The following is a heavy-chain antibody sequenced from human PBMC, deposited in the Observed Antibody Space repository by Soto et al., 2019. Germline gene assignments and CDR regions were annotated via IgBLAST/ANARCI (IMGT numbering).Heavy chain of an antibody. V-gene: IGHV3-23*01. J-gene: IGHJ4*02. CDR1: GFTFSSYA. CDR2: ISGSGGST. CDR3: AKVSTPEGYCSGGSCYGDHDY. D-gene: IGHD2-15*01. Sequence: GGSLRLSCAASGFTFSSYAMSWVRQAPGKGLEWVSAISGSGGSTYYADSVKGRFTISRDNSKNTLYLQMNSLRAEDTAVYYCAKVSTPEGYCSGGSCYGDHDYWGQGTLVTVSS.